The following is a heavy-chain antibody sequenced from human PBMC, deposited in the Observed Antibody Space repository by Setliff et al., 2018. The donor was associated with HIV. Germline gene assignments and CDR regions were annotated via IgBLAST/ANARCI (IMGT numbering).Heavy chain of an antibody. D-gene: IGHD3-10*01. Sequence: ASVKVSCKASGYIFTDYYIHWVRQATGQGLEWMGAMKPSSDATFYAQKLQDRVTMTRDTSTNTVYMELSSLSSEDTAVYYCVREMAGGLFDYWGQGTLVTVSS. J-gene: IGHJ4*02. CDR3: VREMAGGLFDY. CDR2: MKPSSDAT. V-gene: IGHV1-46*01. CDR1: GYIFTDYY.